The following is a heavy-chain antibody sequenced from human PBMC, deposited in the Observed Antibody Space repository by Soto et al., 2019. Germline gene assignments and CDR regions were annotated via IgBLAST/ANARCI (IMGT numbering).Heavy chain of an antibody. CDR2: INHSGST. Sequence: PSETLSLTCAVYGGSFSGYYWSWIRQPPGKGLEWIGEINHSGSTNYNPSLKSRVTISVDTSKNQFSLKLSSVTAADTAVYYCGRQGDVAARPGPYYYYMDVWGKGTTVTVSS. CDR3: GRQGDVAARPGPYYYYMDV. CDR1: GGSFSGYY. J-gene: IGHJ6*03. V-gene: IGHV4-34*01. D-gene: IGHD6-6*01.